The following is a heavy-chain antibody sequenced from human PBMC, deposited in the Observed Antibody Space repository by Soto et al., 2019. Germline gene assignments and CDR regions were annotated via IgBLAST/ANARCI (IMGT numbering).Heavy chain of an antibody. V-gene: IGHV3-74*01. CDR1: GFTFSDYW. D-gene: IGHD1-26*01. J-gene: IGHJ4*02. CDR2: SHNDGRST. CDR3: ARSKWANYFDP. Sequence: EVQLVESGGGLVQPGGSLRLSCAASGFTFSDYWMHWVRQTPGKGLMWISRSHNDGRSTDNADSVKGRVTISSDNARKTLCLRLKSLRAYDSAVDFCARSKWANYFDPWGQGTLVTVSS.